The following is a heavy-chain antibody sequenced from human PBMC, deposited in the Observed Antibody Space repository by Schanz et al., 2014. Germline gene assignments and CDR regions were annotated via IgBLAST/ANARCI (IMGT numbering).Heavy chain of an antibody. CDR1: EYTFTRHH. CDR3: ASALTTWGGMDV. D-gene: IGHD4-4*01. V-gene: IGHV1-46*01. Sequence: QVQWVQSGADVKKPGTAVKVSCKASEYTFTRHHMHWVRQAPGQGLEWMGIIHSTGGTTSHAQKFQGRVTMTRDTSTSTVYMELSSLRSEDTAVYYCASALTTWGGMDVWGQGTTVTVSS. J-gene: IGHJ6*02. CDR2: IHSTGGTT.